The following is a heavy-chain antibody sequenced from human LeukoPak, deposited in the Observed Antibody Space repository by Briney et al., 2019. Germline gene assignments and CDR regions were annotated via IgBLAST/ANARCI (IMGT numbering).Heavy chain of an antibody. CDR1: GGTISWFY. D-gene: IGHD4-17*01. J-gene: IGHJ3*01. CDR3: AKGLPSDYGAFDL. CDR2: IHYSGTI. Sequence: PSETLSLTCTVSGGTISWFYWSWIRQSPGRGLEGIANIHYSGTINYNPSLKSRVTISLDTSKNQFSLKVSSVTAADTAVYYCAKGLPSDYGAFDLWGQGTVVTVSS. V-gene: IGHV4-59*01.